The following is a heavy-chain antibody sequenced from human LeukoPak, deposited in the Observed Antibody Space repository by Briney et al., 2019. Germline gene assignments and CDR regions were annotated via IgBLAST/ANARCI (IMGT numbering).Heavy chain of an antibody. CDR2: IIPIFGTA. Sequence: GASVNVSRKASGGTLSSYAISWVRPAPGQGLEWMGGIIPIFGTANYAQKFQGRVTITADESTSTAYMERSSLRSEDTAVYYCARVVGGWPLDPWGQGTLVTVSS. CDR3: ARVVGGWPLDP. CDR1: GGTLSSYA. D-gene: IGHD6-19*01. J-gene: IGHJ5*02. V-gene: IGHV1-69*13.